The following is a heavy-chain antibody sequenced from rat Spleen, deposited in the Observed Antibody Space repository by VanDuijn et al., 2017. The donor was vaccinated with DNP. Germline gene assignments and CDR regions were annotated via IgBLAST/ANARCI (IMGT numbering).Heavy chain of an antibody. CDR3: VRMAYYDGTYPNWFAH. J-gene: IGHJ3*01. Sequence: EVQLVESGGGLVQPGRSLKLSCAVSGITFSDHNMAWVRQAPTKGLEWVATISYDCTSTYYRGSVKGRFTISRDNAKTTLYRQMDSLRSEETATYYCVRMAYYDGTYPNWFAHWGQGTLVTVSS. CDR2: ISYDCTST. CDR1: GITFSDHN. D-gene: IGHD1-12*02. V-gene: IGHV5-7*01.